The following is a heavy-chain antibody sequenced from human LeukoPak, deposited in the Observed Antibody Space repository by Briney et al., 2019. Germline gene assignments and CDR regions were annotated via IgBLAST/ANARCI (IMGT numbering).Heavy chain of an antibody. J-gene: IGHJ5*02. CDR2: ISYDGSNK. CDR3: ARDPPLGWFDP. V-gene: IGHV3-30-3*01. CDR1: GFTFSSYA. Sequence: GGSLRLSCAASGFTFSSYAMHWVRQAPGKGLEWVAVISYDGSNKYYADSVKGRFTISRDNSKNTLYLQMNSLRAEDTAVYYCARDPPLGWFDPWGQGTLVTVSS.